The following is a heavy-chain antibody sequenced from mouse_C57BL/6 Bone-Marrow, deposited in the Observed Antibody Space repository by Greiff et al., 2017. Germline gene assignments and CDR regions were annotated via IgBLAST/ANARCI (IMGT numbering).Heavy chain of an antibody. V-gene: IGHV2-6*01. CDR3: ARTTVVPYYYAMDY. CDR1: GFSLTSYG. Sequence: QVHVKQSGPGLVAPSQSLSITCTVSGFSLTSYGVDWVRQSPGKGLEWLGVIWGVGSTNYNSALKSRLSISKDNSKSQVFLKMNSLQTDDTAMYYCARTTVVPYYYAMDYWGQGTSVTVSS. CDR2: IWGVGST. J-gene: IGHJ4*01. D-gene: IGHD1-1*01.